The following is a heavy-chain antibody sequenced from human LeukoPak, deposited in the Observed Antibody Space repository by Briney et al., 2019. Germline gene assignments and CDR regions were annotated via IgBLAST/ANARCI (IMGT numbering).Heavy chain of an antibody. V-gene: IGHV4-39*07. CDR3: ARSDYDLDMDV. D-gene: IGHD3-3*01. CDR1: GGSISSSSDY. Sequence: SETLSLTCTVSGGSISSSSDYWGWIRQPPGKGLEWIGNIYYTGSTYYNPSLKSRVTISVDTSKNHFSLKLRSVTAADTAVYYCARSDYDLDMDVWGKGTTVTVSS. CDR2: IYYTGST. J-gene: IGHJ6*03.